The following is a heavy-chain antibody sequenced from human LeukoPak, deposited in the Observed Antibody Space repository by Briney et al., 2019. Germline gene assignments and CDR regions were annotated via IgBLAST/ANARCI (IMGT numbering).Heavy chain of an antibody. CDR3: ARDPPQFSSYYDFWSGYLGY. CDR1: GFTFSDYY. CDR2: ISSSGSTI. J-gene: IGHJ4*02. D-gene: IGHD3-3*01. Sequence: GGSLRLSCAASGFTFSDYYVSWIRQAPGKGLEWVSYISSSGSTIYYADSVKGRFTISRDNAKNSLYLQMNSLRAEDTAVYYCARDPPQFSSYYDFWSGYLGYWGQGTLVTVSS. V-gene: IGHV3-11*01.